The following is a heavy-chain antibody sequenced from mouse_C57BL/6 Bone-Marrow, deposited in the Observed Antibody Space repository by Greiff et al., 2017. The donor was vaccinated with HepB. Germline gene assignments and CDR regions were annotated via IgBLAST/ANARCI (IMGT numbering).Heavy chain of an antibody. CDR2: IDPANGNT. V-gene: IGHV14-3*01. CDR3: ASPIYYYGSSYVYFDY. Sequence: DVKLQESVAELVRPGASVKLSCTASGFNIKNTYMHWVKQRPEQGLEWIGRIDPANGNTKYAPKFQGKATITADTSSNTAYLQLSSLTSEDTAIYYCASPIYYYGSSYVYFDYWGQGTTLTVSS. J-gene: IGHJ2*01. D-gene: IGHD1-1*01. CDR1: GFNIKNTY.